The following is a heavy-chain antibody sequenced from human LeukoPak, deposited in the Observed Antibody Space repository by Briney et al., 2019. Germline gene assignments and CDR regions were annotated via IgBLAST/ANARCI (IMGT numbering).Heavy chain of an antibody. CDR2: ISGSGGST. CDR1: GFTFSSYA. V-gene: IGHV3-23*01. Sequence: GGSLRLSCAASGFTFSSYAMTWVRQAPGKGLEWVSAISGSGGSTYYAASVKGRFTVSRDNSKNTLYLQMNSLRAEDTAVYYCAKDRRYSGSFPADFDYWGQGTLVTVSS. D-gene: IGHD1-26*01. J-gene: IGHJ4*02. CDR3: AKDRRYSGSFPADFDY.